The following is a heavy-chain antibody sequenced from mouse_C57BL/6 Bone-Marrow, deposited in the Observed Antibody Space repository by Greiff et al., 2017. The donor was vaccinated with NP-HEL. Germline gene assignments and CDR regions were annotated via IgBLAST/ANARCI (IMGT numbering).Heavy chain of an antibody. Sequence: QVQLQQPGAELVKPGASVKVSCKASGYTFTSSWMHWVKQRPGQGLEWIGRIHPSDSDTKYDQKFKGKATLTVDKSSSTAYMQLSSLTSEVSAFYYCGIREWLLLPYGYLDVWGTGAAVTVSS. CDR3: GIREWLLLPYGYLDV. J-gene: IGHJ1*03. D-gene: IGHD2-3*01. CDR1: GYTFTSSW. CDR2: IHPSDSDT. V-gene: IGHV1-74*01.